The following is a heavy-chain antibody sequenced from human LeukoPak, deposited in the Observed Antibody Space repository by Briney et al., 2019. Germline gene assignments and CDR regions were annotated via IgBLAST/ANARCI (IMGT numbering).Heavy chain of an antibody. V-gene: IGHV3-7*01. CDR3: ARDHEYSNYD. Sequence: PGGSLTLSCAASGLTFSSYWMSWVRQAPGKGLEWVANIKEDGSEKYYVDSVKGRFTISRDNAKNSLYLQMNSLRAEDTAVYYCARDHEYSNYDWGQGTLVTVSS. CDR1: GLTFSSYW. CDR2: IKEDGSEK. J-gene: IGHJ4*02. D-gene: IGHD4-11*01.